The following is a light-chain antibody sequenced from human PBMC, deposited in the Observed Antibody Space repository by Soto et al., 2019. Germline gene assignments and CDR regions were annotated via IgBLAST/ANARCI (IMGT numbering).Light chain of an antibody. CDR3: QQYDSWPLT. J-gene: IGKJ4*01. Sequence: EIVMTQSPGTLSVSTEEGATLSCRASQSVDRNLAWYQQKPGQAPRLLIYGASTRPTGIPDRVSGSGSGTECSLAISSLQSEDFAVYYGQQYDSWPLTFGGGTKVVIK. CDR2: GAS. CDR1: QSVDRN. V-gene: IGKV3D-15*01.